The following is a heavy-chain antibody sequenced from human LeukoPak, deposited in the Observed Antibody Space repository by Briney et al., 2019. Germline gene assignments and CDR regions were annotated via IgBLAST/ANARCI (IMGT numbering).Heavy chain of an antibody. V-gene: IGHV4-61*02. CDR2: IYTSGST. J-gene: IGHJ4*02. D-gene: IGHD3-10*01. Sequence: SETLSLTCTVSGGSISSSSYYWGWIRQPAGKGLEWIGRIYTSGSTNYNPSLKSRVTISVDTSKNQFSLKLSSVTAADTAVYYCARVDGLYGSGSYYWGQGTLVTVSS. CDR1: GGSISSSSYY. CDR3: ARVDGLYGSGSYY.